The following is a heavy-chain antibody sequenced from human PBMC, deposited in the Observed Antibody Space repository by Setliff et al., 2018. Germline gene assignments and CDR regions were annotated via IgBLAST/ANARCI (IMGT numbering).Heavy chain of an antibody. J-gene: IGHJ4*02. V-gene: IGHV3-30*01. CDR1: GFTFARFA. CDR3: ARDGVPPLNYNFWSGNFEF. D-gene: IGHD3-3*01. Sequence: GGSLRLSCAASGFTFARFAMHWVRQAPGKGLEWVAVISYDGINKYYADSVKGRFTISRDNFKNALYLQMNSLRVEDTAVYYCARDGVPPLNYNFWSGNFEFWGQGTLVTVSS. CDR2: ISYDGINK.